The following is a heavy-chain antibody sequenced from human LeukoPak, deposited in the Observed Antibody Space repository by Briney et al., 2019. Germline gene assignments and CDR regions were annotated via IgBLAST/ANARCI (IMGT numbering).Heavy chain of an antibody. CDR2: ISGGGRYT. CDR3: AKRITVSAGYYLDS. J-gene: IGHJ4*02. V-gene: IGHV3-23*01. CDR1: GFSFSSFA. D-gene: IGHD6-19*01. Sequence: GGSLRLSCVGSGFSFSSFAMSWVRQAPGKGLEWVSTISGGGRYTYFADSVKGRFTVSRDDSKSMHFLQMNSLRPEDTALYFCAKRITVSAGYYLDSWGRGTLVTVSS.